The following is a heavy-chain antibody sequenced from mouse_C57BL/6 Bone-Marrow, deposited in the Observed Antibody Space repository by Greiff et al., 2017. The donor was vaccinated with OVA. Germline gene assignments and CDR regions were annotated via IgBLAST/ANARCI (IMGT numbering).Heavy chain of an antibody. CDR3: AREIYYDYSYAMDY. D-gene: IGHD2-4*01. J-gene: IGHJ4*01. Sequence: QVHVKQSGPELVKPGASVKISCKASGYSFTSYYIHWVKQRPGQGLEWIGWIYPGSGNTKYNEKFKGKATLTADTSSSTAYMQLSSLTSEDSAVYYCAREIYYDYSYAMDYWGQGTSVTVSS. V-gene: IGHV1-66*01. CDR1: GYSFTSYY. CDR2: IYPGSGNT.